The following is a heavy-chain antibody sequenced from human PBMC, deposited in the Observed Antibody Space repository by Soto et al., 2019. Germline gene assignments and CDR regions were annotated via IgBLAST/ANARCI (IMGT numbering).Heavy chain of an antibody. V-gene: IGHV1-46*01. D-gene: IGHD1-26*01. Sequence: ASVKVSWKASGYTFTSYYMHWVRQAPGQGLEWMGIINPSTVTTIYAQKFQGRVTMTTDTSTSTVYMELSSLRSEDTAVYYCARDRGTIVGATTYWYDPWGQGTLVTDSS. J-gene: IGHJ5*02. CDR2: INPSTVTT. CDR3: ARDRGTIVGATTYWYDP. CDR1: GYTFTSYY.